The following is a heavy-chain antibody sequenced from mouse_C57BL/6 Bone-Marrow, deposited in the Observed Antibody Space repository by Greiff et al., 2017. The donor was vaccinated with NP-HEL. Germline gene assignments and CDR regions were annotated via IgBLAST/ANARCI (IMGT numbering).Heavy chain of an antibody. J-gene: IGHJ1*03. V-gene: IGHV1-52*01. CDR1: GYTFTSYW. Sequence: QVQLQQPGAELVRPGSSVKLSCKASGYTFTSYWMHWVKQRPIQGLEWIGNIDPSDSETHYNQKFKDKATLTVDKSSSTAYMQLSSLTSEDSAVYYCARGGTTVGWYFDVWGTGTTVTVSS. CDR3: ARGGTTVGWYFDV. CDR2: IDPSDSET. D-gene: IGHD1-1*01.